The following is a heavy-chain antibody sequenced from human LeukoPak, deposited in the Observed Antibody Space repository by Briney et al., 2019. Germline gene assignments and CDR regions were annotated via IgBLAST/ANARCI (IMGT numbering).Heavy chain of an antibody. Sequence: SETLSLTCAVYGGSFSGYYWSWIRQPPGKGLEWIGEINHSGSTNYNPSLKSRVTISVDTSKNQFSLKLSSVTAADTAVYYCARARGYSCGYGRKSYFDYWGQGTLVTVSS. V-gene: IGHV4-34*01. J-gene: IGHJ4*02. D-gene: IGHD5-18*01. CDR2: INHSGST. CDR3: ARARGYSCGYGRKSYFDY. CDR1: GGSFSGYY.